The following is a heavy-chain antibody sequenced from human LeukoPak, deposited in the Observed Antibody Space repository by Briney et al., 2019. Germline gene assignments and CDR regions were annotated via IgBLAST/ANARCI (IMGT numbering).Heavy chain of an antibody. J-gene: IGHJ4*02. V-gene: IGHV1-69*04. CDR2: IIPILGIA. D-gene: IGHD6-13*01. CDR1: GGTFSSYA. Sequence: ASVKVSCKASGGTFSSYAISWVRQAPGQGLEWMGRIIPILGIANYAQKFQGRVTITADKSTSTAYMELSSLRSEDTAVYYCARDITDEAAAGKLGDYWGQGTLVTVSS. CDR3: ARDITDEAAAGKLGDY.